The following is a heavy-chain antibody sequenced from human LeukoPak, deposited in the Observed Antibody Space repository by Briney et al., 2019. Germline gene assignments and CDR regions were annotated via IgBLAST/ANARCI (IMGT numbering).Heavy chain of an antibody. CDR2: IRYDGGNK. CDR3: ARGPSGYHNT. V-gene: IGHV3-30*02. Sequence: GGSLRLSCAASGFTLSSYGMHWVRQAPGKGLQWVAFIRYDGGNKYYADSVKGRFTISRDNSKNTLYLQMNSLRAEDTAVYYCARGPSGYHNTGGQGTLVTVSS. CDR1: GFTLSSYG. J-gene: IGHJ4*02. D-gene: IGHD5-12*01.